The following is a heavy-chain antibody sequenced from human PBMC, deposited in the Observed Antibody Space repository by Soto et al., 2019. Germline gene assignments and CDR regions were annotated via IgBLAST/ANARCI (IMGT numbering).Heavy chain of an antibody. CDR1: GGTFSSYA. D-gene: IGHD5-18*01. V-gene: IGHV1-69*06. Sequence: QVQLVQSGAEVKKPGSSVKVSCKASGGTFSSYAISWVRQAPGQGLEWMGGIIPIFGTANYAQKFQGRVTITADKSTSTAYMELSSLRSEDTAVYYCAGNVDTASRPRSGWFDPWGQGTLVTVSS. CDR3: AGNVDTASRPRSGWFDP. CDR2: IIPIFGTA. J-gene: IGHJ5*02.